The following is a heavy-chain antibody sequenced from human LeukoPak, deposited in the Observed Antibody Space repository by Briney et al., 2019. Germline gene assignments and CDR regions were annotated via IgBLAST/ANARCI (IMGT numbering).Heavy chain of an antibody. D-gene: IGHD4-17*01. CDR3: GRDPNGDYIGAFEF. CDR1: GFTFANYA. V-gene: IGHV3-23*01. Sequence: HSGGSLRLSCVGSGFTFANYAMTWVRLTPGKGPEWVSSIKGSGSYAMYADSVSGRFTTSRDNSRNTIFLQMTSLSAEDTAIYYCGRDPNGDYIGAFEFWGLGTLVSVSS. CDR2: IKGSGSYA. J-gene: IGHJ3*01.